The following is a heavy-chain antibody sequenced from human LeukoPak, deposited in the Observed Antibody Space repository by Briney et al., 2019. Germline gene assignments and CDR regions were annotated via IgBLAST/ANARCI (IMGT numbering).Heavy chain of an antibody. CDR1: GFTFSSYA. CDR3: ASLGYCSSTSCYDYYYYGMDV. V-gene: IGHV3-66*01. Sequence: GGSLRLSCAASGFTFSSYAMHWVRQAPGKGLEWVSVIYSGGSTYYADSVKGRFTISRDNSKNTLYLQMNSLRAEDTAVYYCASLGYCSSTSCYDYYYYGMDVWGQGTTVTVSS. CDR2: IYSGGST. D-gene: IGHD2-2*01. J-gene: IGHJ6*02.